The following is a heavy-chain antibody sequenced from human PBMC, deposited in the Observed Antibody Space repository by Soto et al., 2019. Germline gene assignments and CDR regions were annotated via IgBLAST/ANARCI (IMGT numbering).Heavy chain of an antibody. V-gene: IGHV4-59*01. CDR2: IYYTGSA. CDR1: GGFISSYY. J-gene: IGHJ6*03. CDR3: ARGGYCTSTSCFYYYMDV. Sequence: QVQLQESGPGLVKPLETLSLTCSVSGGFISSYYWSWIRQPPGKGLEWIGSIYYTGSANYNPSLKSRVTMSVDTSKHQFSLKLSSVTAADTALYYCARGGYCTSTSCFYYYMDVWGKGTTVTVSS. D-gene: IGHD2-2*01.